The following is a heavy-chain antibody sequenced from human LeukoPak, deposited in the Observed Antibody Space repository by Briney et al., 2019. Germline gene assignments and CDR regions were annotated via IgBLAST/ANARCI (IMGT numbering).Heavy chain of an antibody. CDR2: ISSSSSYI. V-gene: IGHV3-21*01. J-gene: IGHJ3*02. CDR3: ASSDSSGAFDI. D-gene: IGHD3-22*01. CDR1: GFTFSSYS. Sequence: PGGSLRLSCAASGFTFSSYSMNWVRQAPGKGLEWVSPISSSSSYIYYADSVKGRFTISRDNAKNSLYLQMNSLRAEDTAVYYCASSDSSGAFDIWGQGTMVTVSS.